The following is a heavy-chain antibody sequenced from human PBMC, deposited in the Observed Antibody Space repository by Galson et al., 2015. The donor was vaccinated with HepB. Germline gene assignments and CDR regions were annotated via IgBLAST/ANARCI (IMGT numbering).Heavy chain of an antibody. D-gene: IGHD2-2*01. J-gene: IGHJ4*02. CDR1: GFTFSDHY. Sequence: SLRLSCAASGFTFSDHYMDWVRQAPGKGLEWVGRTRDKANSYTTEYAASVKGRFTISRDDSKNSLYLQMNSLKTEDTAVYYCTRGPYCSSTSCQKDYFDYWGQGTLVTVSS. CDR2: TRDKANSYTT. V-gene: IGHV3-72*01. CDR3: TRGPYCSSTSCQKDYFDY.